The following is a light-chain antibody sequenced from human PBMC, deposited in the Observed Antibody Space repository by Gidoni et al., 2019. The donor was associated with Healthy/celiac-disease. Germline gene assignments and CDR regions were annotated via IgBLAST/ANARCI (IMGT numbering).Light chain of an antibody. Sequence: EIVLTQSPAPLSVSPGERDTLSCRASQSVSSYLAWYQQNPGQAPRLLIYDASNRATGIPARFSGSGSGTDFTLTISSLESEDFAVYYCQQRSNWPMYTFGEGTKVEIK. J-gene: IGKJ2*01. CDR1: QSVSSY. V-gene: IGKV3-11*01. CDR2: DAS. CDR3: QQRSNWPMYT.